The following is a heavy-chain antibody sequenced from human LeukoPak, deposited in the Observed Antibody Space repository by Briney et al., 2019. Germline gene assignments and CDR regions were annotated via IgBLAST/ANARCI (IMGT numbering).Heavy chain of an antibody. CDR3: ARTGGYAFDI. J-gene: IGHJ3*02. V-gene: IGHV3-7*01. Sequence: GGSLRLSCAASGFTFSSYWMSWVRQAPGKGLEWVANIKEDGSEKFHVGSVRGRFTISRDNAKNSLFLQMNSLRAEDTAVYYCARTGGYAFDIWGQGTMVTVSS. D-gene: IGHD1-14*01. CDR2: IKEDGSEK. CDR1: GFTFSSYW.